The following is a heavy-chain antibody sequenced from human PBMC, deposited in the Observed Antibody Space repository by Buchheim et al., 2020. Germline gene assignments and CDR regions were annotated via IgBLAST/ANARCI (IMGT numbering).Heavy chain of an antibody. D-gene: IGHD3-22*01. V-gene: IGHV3-48*03. CDR3: ARDNLGYDSSSYYYGMDV. CDR1: GFTFSSYE. CDR2: ISSSGSTI. J-gene: IGHJ6*02. Sequence: EVQLVESGGGLVQPGGSPRLSCAASGFTFSSYEMNWVRQAPGKGLEWVSYISSSGSTIYYADSVKGRFTISRDNAKNSLYLQMNSLRAEDTAVYYCARDNLGYDSSSYYYGMDVWGQGTT.